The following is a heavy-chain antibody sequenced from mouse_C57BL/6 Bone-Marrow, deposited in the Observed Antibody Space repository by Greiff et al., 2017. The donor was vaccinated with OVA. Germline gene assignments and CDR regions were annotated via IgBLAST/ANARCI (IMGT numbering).Heavy chain of an antibody. CDR1: GYSITSGYY. Sequence: EVKLQESGPGLVKPSQSLSLTCSVTGYSITSGYYWNWIRQFPGNKLEWMGYISYDGSNNYNPSLKNRISITRDTSKNQFFLKLNSVTTEDTATYYCARFDGYYYFDYWGQGTTLTVSS. CDR3: ARFDGYYYFDY. V-gene: IGHV3-6*01. D-gene: IGHD2-3*01. J-gene: IGHJ2*01. CDR2: ISYDGSN.